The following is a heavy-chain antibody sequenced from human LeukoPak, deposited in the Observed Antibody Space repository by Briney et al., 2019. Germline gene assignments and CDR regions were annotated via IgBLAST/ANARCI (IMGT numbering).Heavy chain of an antibody. Sequence: PGGSLRLSCAASGFTFSSYSMNWVRQAPGKGLEWVSSISSSSSYIYYADSVKGRFTISRDNAKNSLYLQMNSLRAEDTAVYYCARGDRGVTRRPFDYWGQGTLVTVSS. CDR2: ISSSSSYI. CDR1: GFTFSSYS. J-gene: IGHJ4*02. D-gene: IGHD4-23*01. CDR3: ARGDRGVTRRPFDY. V-gene: IGHV3-21*01.